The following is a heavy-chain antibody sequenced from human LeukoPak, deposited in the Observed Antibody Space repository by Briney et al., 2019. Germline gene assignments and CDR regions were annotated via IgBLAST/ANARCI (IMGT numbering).Heavy chain of an antibody. CDR1: GFTFSDYY. CDR3: AKWFVIVVVPAAGGAFDI. V-gene: IGHV3-11*01. CDR2: ISSSGSTI. D-gene: IGHD2-2*01. J-gene: IGHJ3*02. Sequence: PGGSLRLSCAASGFTFSDYYMSWIRQAPGKGLEWVSYISSSGSTIYYADSVKGRFTISRDNVQNSLYLQMNSLRAEDTAVYYCAKWFVIVVVPAAGGAFDIWGQGTMVTVSS.